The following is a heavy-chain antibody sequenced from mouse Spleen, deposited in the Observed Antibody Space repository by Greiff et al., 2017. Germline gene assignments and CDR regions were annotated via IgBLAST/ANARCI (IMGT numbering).Heavy chain of an antibody. CDR3: ARGRSYAMDY. V-gene: IGHV1-69*01. CDR1: GYTFTSYW. J-gene: IGHJ4*01. CDR2: IDPSDSYT. Sequence: QVQLQQSGAELVMPGASVKLSCKASGYTFTSYWMHWVKQRPGQGLEWIGEIDPSDSYTNYNQKFKGKATLTVDKSSSTAYMQLSSLTSEDSAVYYCARGRSYAMDYWGQGTSVTVSS.